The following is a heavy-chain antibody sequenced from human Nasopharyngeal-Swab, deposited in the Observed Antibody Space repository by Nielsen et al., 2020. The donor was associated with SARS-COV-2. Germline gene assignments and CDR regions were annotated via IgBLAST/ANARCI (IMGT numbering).Heavy chain of an antibody. CDR3: AREGGEMATIGFGDGFDP. CDR2: IYYSGST. V-gene: IGHV4-59*13. CDR1: GGSISSYY. J-gene: IGHJ5*02. Sequence: SETLSLTCTVSGGSISSYYWSWIRQPPGKGLEWIGYIYYSGSTNYNPSLKSRFTISVDTSKNQFSLKLSSVTAADTAVYYCAREGGEMATIGFGDGFDPWGQGTLVTVSS. D-gene: IGHD5-24*01.